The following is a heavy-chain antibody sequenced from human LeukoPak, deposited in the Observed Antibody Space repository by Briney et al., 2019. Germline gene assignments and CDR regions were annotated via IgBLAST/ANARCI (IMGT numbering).Heavy chain of an antibody. CDR2: VWSDGINK. Sequence: PGGSLRLSCAASGFTFSSYAMHWVRQAPGKGLEWVALVWSDGINKYYSDSVKGRFTFSRDNSKNTLFLQMSSLRAEDTAVYYCVRDHLHGFDIWGQGTMVTVSS. J-gene: IGHJ3*02. V-gene: IGHV3-33*08. CDR1: GFTFSSYA. CDR3: VRDHLHGFDI.